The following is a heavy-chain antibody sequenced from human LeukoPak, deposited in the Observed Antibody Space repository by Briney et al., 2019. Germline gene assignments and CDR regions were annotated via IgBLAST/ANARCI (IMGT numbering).Heavy chain of an antibody. CDR1: GGSISSGGYS. Sequence: TLSLTCAVSGGSISSGGYSWRWIRQPPGEGLGWIGYIYHGGSTYYNPSLKGRVTISVDRSKNQFSLKLSSVTAADAAVYYCARKDSGSDAFDIWGQGTMVTVSS. J-gene: IGHJ3*02. D-gene: IGHD5-12*01. CDR2: IYHGGST. CDR3: ARKDSGSDAFDI. V-gene: IGHV4-30-2*01.